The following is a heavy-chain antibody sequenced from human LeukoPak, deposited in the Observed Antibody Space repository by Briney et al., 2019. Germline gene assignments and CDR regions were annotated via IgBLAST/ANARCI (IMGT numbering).Heavy chain of an antibody. CDR3: AVSVVYGGNPLAFDY. V-gene: IGHV3-30*02. J-gene: IGHJ4*02. Sequence: GGSLRLSCAASGFTFSSYGMHWVRQAPGKGLEWVAFIRYDGSNKYYADSVKGRFTISRDNSKNTLYLQMNSLRAEDTAVYYCAVSVVYGGNPLAFDYWGQGTLVTVSS. D-gene: IGHD4-23*01. CDR1: GFTFSSYG. CDR2: IRYDGSNK.